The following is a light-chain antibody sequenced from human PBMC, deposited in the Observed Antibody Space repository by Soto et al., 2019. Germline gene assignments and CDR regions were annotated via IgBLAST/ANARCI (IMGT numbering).Light chain of an antibody. CDR3: HQDSRSPFT. J-gene: IGKJ2*01. CDR1: QALGTPY. CDR2: QSS. V-gene: IGKV3-20*01. Sequence: VLTHSPGILSVSPGETVTFACRASQALGTPYMAWFQAKPGLAPKLLIHQSSLRHPGVTDRFSGCGSGSDFSLTIRRVEPEDSAKYYCHQDSRSPFTFGQGTKLEIK.